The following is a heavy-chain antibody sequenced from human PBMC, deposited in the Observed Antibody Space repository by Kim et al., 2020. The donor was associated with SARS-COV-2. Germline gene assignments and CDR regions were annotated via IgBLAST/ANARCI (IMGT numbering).Heavy chain of an antibody. D-gene: IGHD3-3*01. CDR3: ARDPTIFGIYYYYGMDV. CDR2: IWYDGSNK. Sequence: GGSLRLSCAASGFTFSSYGMHWVRQAPGKGLEWVAVIWYDGSNKYYADSVKGRFTISRDNSKNTLYLQMNSLRAEDTAVYYCARDPTIFGIYYYYGMDVWGQGTTVTVSS. CDR1: GFTFSSYG. V-gene: IGHV3-33*01. J-gene: IGHJ6*02.